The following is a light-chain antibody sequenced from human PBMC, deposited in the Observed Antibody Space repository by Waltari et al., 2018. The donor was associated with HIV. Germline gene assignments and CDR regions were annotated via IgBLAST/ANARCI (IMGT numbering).Light chain of an antibody. Sequence: DIQMTQSPSSLSASVGDRVTITCRSTQNILGYLNWYQQIPGKAPKLLIYAASNLQSGVPSRFSGSGSGTDFTLTIRALEPEDFASYYCQQSYRTPRTFGQGTKVEIK. CDR1: QNILGY. J-gene: IGKJ2*01. CDR3: QQSYRTPRT. CDR2: AAS. V-gene: IGKV1-39*01.